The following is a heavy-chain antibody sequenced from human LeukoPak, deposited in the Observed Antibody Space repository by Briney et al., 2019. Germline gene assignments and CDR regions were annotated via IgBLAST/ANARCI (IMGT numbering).Heavy chain of an antibody. CDR3: ARDHWNYHAFDY. CDR1: GFLVSDNY. Sequence: PGGSLILSCAASGFLVSDNYMHWLRQAPGKGLEWVSVLYTGGSTYYADSGKGRFTISRDNSKNTLYLQMNSLRVEDTAVYYCARDHWNYHAFDYWGQGTPVTVSS. V-gene: IGHV3-53*01. CDR2: LYTGGST. D-gene: IGHD1-7*01. J-gene: IGHJ4*02.